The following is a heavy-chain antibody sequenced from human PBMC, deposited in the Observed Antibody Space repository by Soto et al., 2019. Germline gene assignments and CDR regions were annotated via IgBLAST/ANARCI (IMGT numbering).Heavy chain of an antibody. J-gene: IGHJ3*01. D-gene: IGHD5-18*01. Sequence: GGSLRLSCEASGFMFNDYGMHWVRQAPGKGLDWVAVISYDGDNKYYAQSVKGRFTISRDNSKNTLFLHMDSLRHEDTAVYYCVKGGLDTAVVNSPDAFDFWGQGTMVTVSS. CDR1: GFMFNDYG. CDR2: ISYDGDNK. V-gene: IGHV3-30*18. CDR3: VKGGLDTAVVNSPDAFDF.